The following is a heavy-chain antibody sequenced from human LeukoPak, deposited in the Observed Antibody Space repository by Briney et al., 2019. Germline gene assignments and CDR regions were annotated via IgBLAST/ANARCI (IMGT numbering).Heavy chain of an antibody. V-gene: IGHV3-49*04. J-gene: IGHJ4*02. Sequence: PGGSLRLSCTSFGFTFGDYAMSWVRQAPGKGLEWVGFIRSKAYGGTTDYAASVKGRFTVSRDDSKGTAYLQMNSLKTEDTAVYYCSRTDPSTTLIDYWGPGTLVTVSS. D-gene: IGHD4-11*01. CDR2: IRSKAYGGTT. CDR3: SRTDPSTTLIDY. CDR1: GFTFGDYA.